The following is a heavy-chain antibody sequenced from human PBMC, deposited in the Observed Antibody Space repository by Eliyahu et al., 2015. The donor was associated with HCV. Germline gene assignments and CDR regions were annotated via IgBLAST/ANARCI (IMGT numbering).Heavy chain of an antibody. Sequence: QVQLVQSGAEVKKPXASVXVSCKASGYTYTSYYMHWVRQAPGQGLEWMGIINPSGGSTSYAQKFQGRVTMTRDTSTSTVYMELSSLRSEDTAVYYCARPSGGDYGPFDYWGQGTLVTVSS. CDR1: GYTYTSYY. J-gene: IGHJ4*02. CDR2: INPSGGST. D-gene: IGHD4-17*01. V-gene: IGHV1-46*01. CDR3: ARPSGGDYGPFDY.